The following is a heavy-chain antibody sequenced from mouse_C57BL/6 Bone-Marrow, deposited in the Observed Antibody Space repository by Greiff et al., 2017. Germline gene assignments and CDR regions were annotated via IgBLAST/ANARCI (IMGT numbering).Heavy chain of an antibody. J-gene: IGHJ3*01. Sequence: VQLQQSGAELARPGASVKLSCKASGYTFTSYGISWVKQRTGQGLEWIGEIYPRSGNTYYNKKFKGKATLTADKSSSTAYMQLRRLTSEDAAVYCCARECYYCGSWFAYWGQGTLVTVSA. D-gene: IGHD1-1*01. CDR3: ARECYYCGSWFAY. V-gene: IGHV1-81*01. CDR2: IYPRSGNT. CDR1: GYTFTSYG.